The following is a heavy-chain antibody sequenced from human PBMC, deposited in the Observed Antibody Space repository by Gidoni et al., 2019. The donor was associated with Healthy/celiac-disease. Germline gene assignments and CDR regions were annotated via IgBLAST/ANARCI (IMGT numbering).Heavy chain of an antibody. J-gene: IGHJ2*01. CDR1: GFTFGNAW. Sequence: EVQLVESVGGLVKPGGSLRLACAASGFTFGNAWVDWVRQAPGKGLEWVGRIKRKTDGETTDYAAPVKGRFTISRDDSKNTLYLQMNSLKTEDTAVYYCTTSQGGAAPSPGCWYFDLWGSGTLVTVSS. CDR2: IKRKTDGETT. CDR3: TTSQGGAAPSPGCWYFDL. D-gene: IGHD6-6*01. V-gene: IGHV3-15*07.